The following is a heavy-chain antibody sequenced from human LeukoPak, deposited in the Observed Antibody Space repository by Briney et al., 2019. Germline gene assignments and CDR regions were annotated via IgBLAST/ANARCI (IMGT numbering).Heavy chain of an antibody. J-gene: IGHJ4*02. CDR3: ARDTNYYGSGSYSGY. CDR2: INPNSGGT. CDR1: GYTFTGYY. V-gene: IGHV1-2*02. Sequence: ASVKVSCKASGYTFTGYYMHWVRQAPGQGLEWMGWINPNSGGTNYAQKFQGRVTMTRDTSITTAYMELTRLTSDDTAVYYCARDTNYYGSGSYSGYWGQGTLVTSPQ. D-gene: IGHD3-10*01.